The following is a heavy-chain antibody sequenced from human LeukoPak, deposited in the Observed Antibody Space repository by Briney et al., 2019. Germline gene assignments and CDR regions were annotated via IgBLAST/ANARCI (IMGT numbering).Heavy chain of an antibody. D-gene: IGHD5-18*01. CDR3: ASLSDTAMVRLDY. CDR2: INNDGSST. CDR1: GFTFSGYW. Sequence: GGSLRLSCAASGFTFSGYWMHWVRQAPGKGLVWVSRINNDGSSTRYADSVQGRFTISRDNAKNTLYLQMNSLRAEDTAVYYCASLSDTAMVRLDYWGQGTLVTAPS. V-gene: IGHV3-74*01. J-gene: IGHJ4*02.